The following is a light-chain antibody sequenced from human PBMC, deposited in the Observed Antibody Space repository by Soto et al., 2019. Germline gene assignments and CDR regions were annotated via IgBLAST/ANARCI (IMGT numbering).Light chain of an antibody. CDR3: QQYGSSGT. CDR2: GAS. V-gene: IGKV3-15*01. J-gene: IGKJ1*01. CDR1: QSISRN. Sequence: EIVMTQSPPTLYVSPGERATLSCRASQSISRNLAWFQQKPGQAPSLLIFGASTRAAGIPARFSGSGSGTEFSLTISGLQSEDFAVYYCQQYGSSGTFGQGTKVDI.